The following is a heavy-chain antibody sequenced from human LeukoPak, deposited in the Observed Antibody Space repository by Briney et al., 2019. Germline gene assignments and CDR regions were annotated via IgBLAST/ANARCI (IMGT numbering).Heavy chain of an antibody. V-gene: IGHV1-2*02. CDR2: IDPDSGGT. CDR1: GYTFADYY. CDR3: ARVGASLDSSSPFDP. Sequence: ASVKVSCKASGYTFADYYLHWVRQAPGQGLEWMGSIDPDSGGTNYAQKFQGRVTMTTDTSTSTAYMELRSLRSDDTAVYYCARVGASLDSSSPFDPWGQGTLVTVSS. D-gene: IGHD6-13*01. J-gene: IGHJ5*02.